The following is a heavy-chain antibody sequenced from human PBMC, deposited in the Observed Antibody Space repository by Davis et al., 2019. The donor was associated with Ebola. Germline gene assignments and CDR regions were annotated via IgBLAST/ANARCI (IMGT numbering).Heavy chain of an antibody. Sequence: GGSLRLSCAASGFTLISYAMSWVRQAPGKGLEWVSGVSAGGSTLYADSVRGRFTISRDTSNNTLFLQMNSLRAEDTAVYYCAKGGSGWPSDYSYDTGVWGNGTTVTVSS. CDR3: AKGGSGWPSDYSYDTGV. CDR1: GFTLISYA. J-gene: IGHJ6*04. D-gene: IGHD6-19*01. CDR2: VSAGGST. V-gene: IGHV3-23*01.